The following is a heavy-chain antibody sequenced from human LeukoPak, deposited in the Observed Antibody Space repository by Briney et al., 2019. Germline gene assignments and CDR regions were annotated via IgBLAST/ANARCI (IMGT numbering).Heavy chain of an antibody. CDR3: AKDYNYVIDY. CDR1: GYTFTSSG. CDR2: INTNNGDI. D-gene: IGHD5-24*01. V-gene: IGHV1-18*01. Sequence: GASVKVSCKASGYTFTSSGISWVRQAPGQGLEWMGWINTNNGDIHPAQKFQGRVTLTTDTSTSTAYMELRSLRSDDTAVYYCAKDYNYVIDYWGQGTLVTVSS. J-gene: IGHJ4*02.